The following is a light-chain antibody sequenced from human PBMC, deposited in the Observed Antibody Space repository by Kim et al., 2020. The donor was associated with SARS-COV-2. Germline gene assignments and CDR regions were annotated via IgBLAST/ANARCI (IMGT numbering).Light chain of an antibody. Sequence: LSAGESPPFSSSASPNVSSYLAWYQQNPGQAPRLLISDESNRATGIPAMFSGSRSATDFTLTNSSLEHKHFTVYYCQQRSNWPPTFDGETKVHI. J-gene: IGKJ4*01. CDR1: PNVSSY. CDR2: DES. V-gene: IGKV3-11*01. CDR3: QQRSNWPPT.